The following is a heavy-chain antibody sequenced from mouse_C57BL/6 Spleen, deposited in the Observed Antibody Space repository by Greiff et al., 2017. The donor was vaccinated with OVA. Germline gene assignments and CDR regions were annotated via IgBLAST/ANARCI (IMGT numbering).Heavy chain of an antibody. CDR3: ARDPYCGSSVGFDY. J-gene: IGHJ2*01. D-gene: IGHD1-1*01. V-gene: IGHV5-4*01. CDR1: GFTFSSYA. Sequence: EVKVEESGGGLVKPGGSLKLSCAASGFTFSSYAMSWVRQTPEKRLEWVATISDGGSYTYYPDNVKGRFTISRDNAKNNLYLQMSHLKSEDTAMYYCARDPYCGSSVGFDYWGQGTTLTVSS. CDR2: ISDGGSYT.